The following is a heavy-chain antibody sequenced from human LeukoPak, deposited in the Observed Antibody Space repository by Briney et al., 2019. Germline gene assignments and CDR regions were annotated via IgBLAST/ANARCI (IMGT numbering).Heavy chain of an antibody. CDR3: ARLVGYYYYMDV. CDR2: IYTSGST. CDR1: GGSISSYH. Sequence: SETLSLTCTVSGGSISSYHWSWLRQPPGKGLEWIGYIYTSGSTNYNPSLKSRVTISVDTSKNQFSLKLSSVTAADTAVYYCARLVGYYYYMDVWGKGTTVTVSS. D-gene: IGHD1-26*01. J-gene: IGHJ6*03. V-gene: IGHV4-4*08.